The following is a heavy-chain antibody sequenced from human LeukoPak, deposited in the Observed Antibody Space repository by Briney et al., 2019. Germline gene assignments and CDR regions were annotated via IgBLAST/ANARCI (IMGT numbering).Heavy chain of an antibody. CDR2: ISYDGSNK. CDR3: ARDRSGVPFDY. D-gene: IGHD3-10*01. CDR1: GFTFSSYA. J-gene: IGHJ4*02. V-gene: IGHV3-30-3*01. Sequence: GGSLRLSCAASGFTFSSYAMHWVRQAPGKGLEWVAVISYDGSNKYYADSVKGRFTISRDNSKNTLYLQMNSLRAEDTAVYHCARDRSGVPFDYWGQGTLVTVSS.